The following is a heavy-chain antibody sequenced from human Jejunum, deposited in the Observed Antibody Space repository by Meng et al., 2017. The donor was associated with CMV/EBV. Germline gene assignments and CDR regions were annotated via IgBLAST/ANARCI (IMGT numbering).Heavy chain of an antibody. CDR1: GSSIISSDSY. Sequence: HLQLQESGPGLGRSSETLSLTCPVSGSSIISSDSYWVWIRQPPGKGLEWIGSVYYTGSAYYNTSLKSRVTMFVDTSKNQFSLKLSSLSAADTAVYYCASSTTVTPRFDSWGQGTLVTVSS. V-gene: IGHV4-39*01. J-gene: IGHJ4*02. CDR3: ASSTTVTPRFDS. CDR2: VYYTGSA. D-gene: IGHD4-17*01.